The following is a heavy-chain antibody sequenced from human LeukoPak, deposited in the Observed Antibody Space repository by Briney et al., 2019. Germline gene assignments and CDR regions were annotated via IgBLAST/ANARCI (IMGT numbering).Heavy chain of an antibody. CDR3: ARAALLWFGELFPPYYYYYYMDV. CDR1: GYTFTSYA. D-gene: IGHD3-10*01. V-gene: IGHV7-4-1*02. CDR2: INTNTGNP. J-gene: IGHJ6*03. Sequence: GASVKVSCKASGYTFTSYAMNWVRQAPGQGLEWMGWINTNTGNPTYAQGFTGRFVFSLDTSVSTAYLQISSLKAEDTAVYYCARAALLWFGELFPPYYYYYYMDVWGKGTTVTVSS.